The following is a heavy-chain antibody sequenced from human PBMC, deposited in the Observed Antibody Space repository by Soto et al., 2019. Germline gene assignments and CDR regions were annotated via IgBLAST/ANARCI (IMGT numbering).Heavy chain of an antibody. Sequence: QVQLQESGPGLVKPSQTLSLTCSVSGDSISRIDYYWTWIRQHPEKGLEWIGNIYFRGNTYYSPSLESRLTISVDTSKNKFTLKLTSMTAADTAVYYCAREGGSYDSGGYLIRGAFDIWGQGTMVTVSS. CDR1: GDSISRIDYY. CDR3: AREGGSYDSGGYLIRGAFDI. V-gene: IGHV4-31*03. D-gene: IGHD3-22*01. CDR2: IYFRGNT. J-gene: IGHJ3*02.